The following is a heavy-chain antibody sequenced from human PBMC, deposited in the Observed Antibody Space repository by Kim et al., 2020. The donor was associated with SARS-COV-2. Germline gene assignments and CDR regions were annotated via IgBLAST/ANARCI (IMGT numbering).Heavy chain of an antibody. D-gene: IGHD3-3*01. J-gene: IGHJ1*01. CDR3: AKEYDSSAYYVGLGE. CDR1: GFTFSIYG. V-gene: IGHV3-30*18. Sequence: GGSLRLSCAASGFTFSIYGMHGVRQAPGKGLEWVAVISFDGKTKHYADSVKGRFTISRDDSRNTLYLQMNSLGSEDTAVYYCAKEYDSSAYYVGLGEWG. CDR2: ISFDGKTK.